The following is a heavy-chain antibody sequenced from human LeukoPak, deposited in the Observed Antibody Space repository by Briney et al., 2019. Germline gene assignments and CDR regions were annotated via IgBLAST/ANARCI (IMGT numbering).Heavy chain of an antibody. D-gene: IGHD2-2*01. J-gene: IGHJ4*02. Sequence: SETLSPTCSVSGGSISSAGYYWSWIRQHPGKGLEWIGYIFYSGTTYYNPSFKSRVTISVDTSKDQFSLKMSSVTAADTAVYYCARGKIVVVPADLDYWGQGTLVTVSS. CDR2: IFYSGTT. CDR1: GGSISSAGYY. V-gene: IGHV4-31*03. CDR3: ARGKIVVVPADLDY.